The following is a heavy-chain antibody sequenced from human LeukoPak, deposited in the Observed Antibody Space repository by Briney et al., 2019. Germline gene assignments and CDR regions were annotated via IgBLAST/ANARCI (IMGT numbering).Heavy chain of an antibody. D-gene: IGHD3-22*01. V-gene: IGHV3-48*01. CDR2: ISSSSSTI. Sequence: GGSLRLSCAASGFTFSTYSMNWVRQAPGKGLEWVSYISSSSSTIYYADSVKGRFTISRDNAKNSVYLQMNSLRAEDTAVYYCARGSTYYDSSGQVPFDYWGQGTLVTVSS. CDR3: ARGSTYYDSSGQVPFDY. CDR1: GFTFSTYS. J-gene: IGHJ4*02.